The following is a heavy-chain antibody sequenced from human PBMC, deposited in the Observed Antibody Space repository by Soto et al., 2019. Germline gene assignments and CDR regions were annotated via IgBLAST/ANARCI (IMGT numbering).Heavy chain of an antibody. V-gene: IGHV2-5*02. CDR3: TRLHPFYYLDY. CDR1: GFSLSTNGVG. Sequence: QITLKESGPTLVKPTQTLTLTCTFSGFSLSTNGVGVGWIRQPPGKALEWLALIYWDDDKRYSPSLKSRLTITKDTSKNQVVLTMTNMDPVDTATYYCTRLHPFYYLDYWGQGTLVTVSS. J-gene: IGHJ4*02. D-gene: IGHD4-4*01. CDR2: IYWDDDK.